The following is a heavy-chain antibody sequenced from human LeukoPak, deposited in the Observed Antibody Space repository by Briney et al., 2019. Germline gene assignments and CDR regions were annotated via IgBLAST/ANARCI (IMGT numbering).Heavy chain of an antibody. D-gene: IGHD3-10*01. V-gene: IGHV4-59*01. CDR3: ARDEHGRGLFSI. CDR1: GGSISSYY. CDR2: IYYSGST. Sequence: SGTLSLTCTVSGGSISSYYWSWIRQPPGKGLEWIGYIYYSGSTNYNPSLKSRVTISVDTSKNQFSLKLSSVTAADTAVYYCARDEHGRGLFSIWGQGTMVTVSS. J-gene: IGHJ3*02.